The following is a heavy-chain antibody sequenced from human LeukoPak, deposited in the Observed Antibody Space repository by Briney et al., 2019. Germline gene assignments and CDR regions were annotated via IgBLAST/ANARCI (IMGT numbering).Heavy chain of an antibody. V-gene: IGHV3-7*03. Sequence: GGSLRLSCAASGFTFSSYWMSWVRQAPGKGLEWVANIKQDGSEKYYVDSVKGRFTISRDNAKNSLYLQMNSLRAEDTAVYYCARGWAYSSNGGSVYGMDVWGQGTTVTVSS. D-gene: IGHD6-19*01. CDR1: GFTFSSYW. J-gene: IGHJ6*02. CDR2: IKQDGSEK. CDR3: ARGWAYSSNGGSVYGMDV.